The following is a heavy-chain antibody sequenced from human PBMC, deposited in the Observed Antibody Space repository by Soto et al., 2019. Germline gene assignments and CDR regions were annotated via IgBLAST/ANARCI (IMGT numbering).Heavy chain of an antibody. D-gene: IGHD6-13*01. J-gene: IGHJ4*02. CDR2: IWYDGSNK. Sequence: QVQLVESGGGVVQPGRSLRLSCAASGFTFSSYGMHWVRQAPGKGLEWVAVIWYDGSNKYYADSVKGRFIISRDNSKNTLYLQMNSLRAEDTAVYYCARDGEGYSSSWLGGDFDYWGQGTLVTVSS. CDR1: GFTFSSYG. CDR3: ARDGEGYSSSWLGGDFDY. V-gene: IGHV3-33*01.